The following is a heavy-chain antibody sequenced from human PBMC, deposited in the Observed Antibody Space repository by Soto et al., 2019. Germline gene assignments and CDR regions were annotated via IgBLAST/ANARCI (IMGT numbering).Heavy chain of an antibody. J-gene: IGHJ6*02. CDR3: ARVPDSRGTIFGVVIKPRYYYYGMEG. V-gene: IGHV1-69*13. Sequence: ASVKVSCKASGGTFSSYAISWVRQAPGQRLEWMGGIIPIFGTANYAPKFQGRVTITADESTRTAYMELSRRRSEDTAVDYCARVPDSRGTIFGVVIKPRYYYYGMEGWGQGTTVTVS. CDR1: GGTFSSYA. D-gene: IGHD3-3*01. CDR2: IIPIFGTA.